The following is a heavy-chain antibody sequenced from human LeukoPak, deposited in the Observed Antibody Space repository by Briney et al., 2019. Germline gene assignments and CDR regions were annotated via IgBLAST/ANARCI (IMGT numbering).Heavy chain of an antibody. CDR1: GFIFSSYA. J-gene: IGHJ6*04. V-gene: IGHV3-30*04. D-gene: IGHD2-2*01. Sequence: GGSLRLSCAASGFIFSSYAMHWVRQAPGKGLEWVAVISYDGSNKYYADSVKGRFTISRDNSKNTLYLQMNSLRAEDTAVYYCARDRGSTSSYGMDVWGKGTTVTVSS. CDR3: ARDRGSTSSYGMDV. CDR2: ISYDGSNK.